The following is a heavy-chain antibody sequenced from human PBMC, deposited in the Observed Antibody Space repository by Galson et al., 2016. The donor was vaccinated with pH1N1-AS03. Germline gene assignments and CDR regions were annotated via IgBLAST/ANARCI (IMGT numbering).Heavy chain of an antibody. J-gene: IGHJ4*02. CDR3: ARQVAVAGTFYFDY. D-gene: IGHD6-19*01. CDR2: IFYSEST. Sequence: TLSLTCTVSGGSINSDAYYWSWVRQHPGKGLEWIGYIFYSESTYYNPSLKSLVTISLDTSKNQFSLRLSSVTAADTAVYYCARQVAVAGTFYFDYWGRERWSSSPQ. V-gene: IGHV4-31*01. CDR1: GGSINSDAYY.